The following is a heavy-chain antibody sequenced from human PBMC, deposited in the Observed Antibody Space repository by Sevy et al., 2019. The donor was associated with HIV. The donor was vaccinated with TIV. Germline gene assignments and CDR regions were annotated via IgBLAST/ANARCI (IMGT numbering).Heavy chain of an antibody. J-gene: IGHJ4*02. CDR2: ILSDGSQK. Sequence: GGSLRLSCEASGFTFSDYDMHWVRQAPGKGLEWVALILSDGSQKYYEDSVKGRFTISRDNSKNTLDLQMNSLRAEDTAVYYCAKEGGGYYYDSSGLFDYWGQGTLVTVSS. V-gene: IGHV3-30*02. CDR1: GFTFSDYD. D-gene: IGHD3-22*01. CDR3: AKEGGGYYYDSSGLFDY.